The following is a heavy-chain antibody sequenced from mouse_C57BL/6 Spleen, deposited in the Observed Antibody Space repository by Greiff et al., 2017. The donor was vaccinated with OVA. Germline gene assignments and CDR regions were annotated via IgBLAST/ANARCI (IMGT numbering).Heavy chain of an antibody. J-gene: IGHJ1*03. Sequence: EVQLQQSGPELVKPGASVKMSCKASGYTFTDYNMHWVKQSHGKSLEWIGYINPNNGGTSYNQKFKGKATLTVNKSSSTAYMELRSLTSEDSAVYYCARMGHYGSSYGYFDVWGTGTTVTVSS. V-gene: IGHV1-22*01. CDR2: INPNNGGT. D-gene: IGHD1-1*01. CDR3: ARMGHYGSSYGYFDV. CDR1: GYTFTDYN.